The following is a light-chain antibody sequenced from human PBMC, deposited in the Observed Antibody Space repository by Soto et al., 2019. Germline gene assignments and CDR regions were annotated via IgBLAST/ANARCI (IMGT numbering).Light chain of an antibody. J-gene: IGLJ2*01. V-gene: IGLV2-8*01. Sequence: QSGLTQPPSASGSPGQSVTISCTGTSSDVGGYNYVSWYQQHPGKAPNLMIYEVSKRPSGVPDRFSGSKSGNTASLTVSGLQAEDEADYYCSSYAGSNNPVVFGGGTKLTVL. CDR3: SSYAGSNNPVV. CDR2: EVS. CDR1: SSDVGGYNY.